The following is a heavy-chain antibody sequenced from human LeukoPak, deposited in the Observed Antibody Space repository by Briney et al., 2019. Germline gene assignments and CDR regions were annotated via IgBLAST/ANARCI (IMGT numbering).Heavy chain of an antibody. CDR1: GFTFSTYD. D-gene: IGHD4-23*01. CDR2: IGTAGDT. V-gene: IGHV3-13*01. J-gene: IGHJ5*02. Sequence: GRSLRLSCAASGFTFSTYDMHWVRQATGKGLEWVSAIGTAGDTYYSGSVKGRFTISRENPKNSLYLQMNSLRAGDTAVYYCARGGRDPGGFDPWGQGTLVTVSS. CDR3: ARGGRDPGGFDP.